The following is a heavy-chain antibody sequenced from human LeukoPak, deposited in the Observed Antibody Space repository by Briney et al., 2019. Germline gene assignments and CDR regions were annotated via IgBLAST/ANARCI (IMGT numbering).Heavy chain of an antibody. CDR1: GFTFSSYA. Sequence: GGSLRLSCAASGFTFSSYAMSWVHQAPGKGLEWVSAISGSGGSTFYADSVKGRFTISRDNSKNTLYLQMNSLRAEDTAVYYCAKDDCSSTSCFHWYYWGQGTLVTVSS. V-gene: IGHV3-23*01. J-gene: IGHJ4*02. CDR3: AKDDCSSTSCFHWYY. D-gene: IGHD2-2*01. CDR2: ISGSGGST.